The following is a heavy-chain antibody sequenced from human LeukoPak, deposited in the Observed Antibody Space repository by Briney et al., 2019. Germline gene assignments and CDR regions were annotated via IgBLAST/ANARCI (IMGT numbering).Heavy chain of an antibody. CDR1: GFTFSNYG. V-gene: IGHV3-30*03. CDR2: ISYDGSNE. Sequence: GGSLRLSCVVSGFTFSNYGMHWVRQAPGKGLEWVAVISYDGSNEYYADSVKGRFTISRDNSKNTLFLQMNSLRAEDTAVYYCAREVGKRDFDYWGQGTLVTVSS. J-gene: IGHJ4*02. CDR3: AREVGKRDFDY. D-gene: IGHD1-26*01.